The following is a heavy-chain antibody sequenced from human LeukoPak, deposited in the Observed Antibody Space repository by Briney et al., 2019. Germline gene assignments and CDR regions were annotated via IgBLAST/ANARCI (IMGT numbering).Heavy chain of an antibody. CDR3: ARAPITSPFYFDY. J-gene: IGHJ4*02. Sequence: PGGSLRLSCTASGFVFDEHGMTWVRQVPGKGLEWVSGINWSGKSTSYGDPVRGRFTISRDNAKNSLSLQMDSLRAEDTALYYCARAPITSPFYFDYWGQGTLVTVS. CDR2: INWSGKST. CDR1: GFVFDEHG. D-gene: IGHD2-2*01. V-gene: IGHV3-20*04.